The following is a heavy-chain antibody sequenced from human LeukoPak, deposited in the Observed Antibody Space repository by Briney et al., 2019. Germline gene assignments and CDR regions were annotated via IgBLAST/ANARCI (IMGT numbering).Heavy chain of an antibody. D-gene: IGHD5/OR15-5a*01. J-gene: IGHJ6*03. CDR1: GGSISSSSYY. V-gene: IGHV4-39*02. Sequence: SSETLSLTCTVSGGSISSSSYYGGWIRQPPGKGLEWIGSIYYSGSTYYNPSLKSRVTISVDTSKNQFSLKMSTVTAADTAVYYCARDLGSVGLNYYYYYMDVWGKGTTVTVSS. CDR3: ARDLGSVGLNYYYYYMDV. CDR2: IYYSGST.